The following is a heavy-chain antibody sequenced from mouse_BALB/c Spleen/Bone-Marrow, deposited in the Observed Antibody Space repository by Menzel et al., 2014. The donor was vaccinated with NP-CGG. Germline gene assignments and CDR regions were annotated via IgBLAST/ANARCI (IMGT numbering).Heavy chain of an antibody. CDR2: INPYNDVT. D-gene: IGHD2-4*01. CDR3: AKAAYYDYDGRAMDY. J-gene: IGHJ4*01. V-gene: IGHV1-14*01. Sequence: VQLQQPGPEPVKPGASVKMSCKASGYTFTSNIINWVKQKPGQGLEWIGYINPYNDVTKYNEKLKGKATLTSDMSSNTAYMELSSLTSEDSAVYYCAKAAYYDYDGRAMDYWGQGTSVIVSS. CDR1: GYTFTSNI.